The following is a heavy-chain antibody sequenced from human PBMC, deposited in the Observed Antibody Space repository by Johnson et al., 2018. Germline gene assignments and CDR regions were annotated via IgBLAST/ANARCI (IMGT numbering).Heavy chain of an antibody. D-gene: IGHD1-14*01. J-gene: IGHJ3*02. V-gene: IGHV3-33*01. Sequence: SGFIFSDYGMHWVRQAPGKGLEWVAVIWFDGSEKKYVDSVKGRFTISRDNSKNTLNLQMNSLRVEDTAVYYCASLATTDNTLDIWGHGTVVIVSS. CDR3: ASLATTDNTLDI. CDR1: GFIFSDYG. CDR2: IWFDGSEK.